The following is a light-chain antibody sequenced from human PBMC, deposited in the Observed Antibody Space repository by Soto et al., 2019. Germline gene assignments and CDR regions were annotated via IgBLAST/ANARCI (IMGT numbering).Light chain of an antibody. CDR1: QGISSY. CDR2: GAS. J-gene: IGKJ2*01. V-gene: IGKV1-9*01. CDR3: QHLNTYPRT. Sequence: DIQWTQSPSFLSASVGDRVTITCRASQGISSYLAWYQQPPGKAPKLLIYGASTLQRGVSSRFSGSGSGTEFTLTISSLQPEDFATYYCQHLNTYPRTFGQGTKLEVK.